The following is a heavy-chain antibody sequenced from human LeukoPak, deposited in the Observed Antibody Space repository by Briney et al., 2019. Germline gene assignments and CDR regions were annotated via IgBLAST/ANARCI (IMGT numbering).Heavy chain of an antibody. J-gene: IGHJ3*02. CDR2: IIPIFGTA. CDR3: ARFEVPGAFDI. D-gene: IGHD3-16*01. CDR1: GGTFSSYA. V-gene: IGHV1-69*13. Sequence: ASVKASCKASGGTFSSYAISWVRQAPGQGLEWMGGIIPIFGTANYAQKFQGRVTITADESTSTAYMEPSSLTSEDTAVYYCARFEVPGAFDIWGQGTMVTVSS.